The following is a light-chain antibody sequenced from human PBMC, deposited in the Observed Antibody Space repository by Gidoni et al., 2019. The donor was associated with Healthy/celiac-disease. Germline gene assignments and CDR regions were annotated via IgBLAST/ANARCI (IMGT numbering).Light chain of an antibody. Sequence: DIVLKQSPGTLSLSPGERATLSCRASQSVSSSYLAWYQQKPGQAPRLLIYGASSRATGIPDRFSGSGSGTDFTLTISRLEPEDFAVYYCQQYGSSPPVTFGGGTKVEIK. J-gene: IGKJ4*01. CDR3: QQYGSSPPVT. V-gene: IGKV3-20*01. CDR1: QSVSSSY. CDR2: GAS.